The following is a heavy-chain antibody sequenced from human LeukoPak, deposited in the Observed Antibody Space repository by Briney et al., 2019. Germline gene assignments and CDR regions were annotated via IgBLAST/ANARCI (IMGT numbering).Heavy chain of an antibody. V-gene: IGHV3-66*01. CDR2: IYSGGST. CDR1: GFTVSSNY. D-gene: IGHD3-22*01. J-gene: IGHJ6*02. Sequence: EGSLRLSCAASGFTVSSNYMSWVRQAPGKGLEWVSVIYSGGSTYYADSVKGRFTISRDNSKNTLYLQMNSLRAEDTAVYYCARAHYYDSSGYSPDYYYGMDVWGQGTTVTVSS. CDR3: ARAHYYDSSGYSPDYYYGMDV.